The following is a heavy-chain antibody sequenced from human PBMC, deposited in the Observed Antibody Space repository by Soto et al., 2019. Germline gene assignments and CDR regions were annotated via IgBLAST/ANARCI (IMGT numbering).Heavy chain of an antibody. V-gene: IGHV4-59*08. J-gene: IGHJ6*02. D-gene: IGHD6-19*01. CDR3: ARRAGDYYYYGMDV. Sequence: SETLSLTCTVFDGYIGSYDWSWIRQPTGKGLEWIGYIYYSGSTNYNPSLKSRVTISVDTSKNQFSLKLSSVTAADTAVYYCARRAGDYYYYGMDVWGQGTTVTVSS. CDR1: DGYIGSYD. CDR2: IYYSGST.